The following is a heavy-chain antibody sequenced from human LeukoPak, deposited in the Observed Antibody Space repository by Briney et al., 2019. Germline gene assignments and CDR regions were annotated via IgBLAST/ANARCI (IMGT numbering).Heavy chain of an antibody. Sequence: GGSLRLSCAASGFTFSKYNMNWVRQAPGKGLEWVSYISSSSSTIHYADSVKGRFTFSRHNARHSLHLHMNSLRSEDTAVYYCARDFFEDGYWGQGTLDTVSS. CDR2: ISSSSSTI. J-gene: IGHJ4*02. CDR1: GFTFSKYN. V-gene: IGHV3-48*01. D-gene: IGHD3-3*01. CDR3: ARDFFEDGY.